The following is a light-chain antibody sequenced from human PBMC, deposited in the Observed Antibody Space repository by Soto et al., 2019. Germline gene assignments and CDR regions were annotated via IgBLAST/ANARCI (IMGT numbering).Light chain of an antibody. V-gene: IGKV3-20*01. CDR3: QKYGDSPFA. CDR1: QSIYINS. Sequence: EIVLTQSPGTLSLSPGERATLSCSASQSIYINSLAWYQHKRVQAPRLLIYAATVRATAVPDRFNGSGSGTDFALTISRLEPEDAAMYYCQKYGDSPFAFGPGTKLDVK. CDR2: AAT. J-gene: IGKJ3*01.